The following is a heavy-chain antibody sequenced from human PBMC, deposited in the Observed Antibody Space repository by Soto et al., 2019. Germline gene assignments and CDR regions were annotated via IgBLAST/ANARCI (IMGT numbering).Heavy chain of an antibody. CDR1: GGTFSSYA. CDR3: ARAMTTVAGGRKGAFAI. V-gene: IGHV1-69*01. CDR2: IIPIFGTA. D-gene: IGHD4-17*01. J-gene: IGHJ3*02. Sequence: QVQLVQSGAEVKKPGSSVKVSCKASGGTFSSYAISWVRQAPGQGLEWMGGIIPIFGTANYAQKFQGRVTITADESTSTAYMELSSLRSDYTAVYYCARAMTTVAGGRKGAFAIWGQGTMVTVSS.